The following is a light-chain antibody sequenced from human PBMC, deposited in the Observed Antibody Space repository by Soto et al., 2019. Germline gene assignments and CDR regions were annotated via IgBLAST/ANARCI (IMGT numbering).Light chain of an antibody. CDR1: QSLLHSNGYNY. CDR3: MQALQTHT. J-gene: IGKJ2*01. Sequence: DIVMTQSPLSLPVTPGEPASISCRSSQSLLHSNGYNYLDWYLQKPGQSPQLLIYLGSNRSSGVPDRFSGSGSGTDFTLKISRVGAEDVGVYYCMQALQTHTFGQGTKVDIK. V-gene: IGKV2-28*01. CDR2: LGS.